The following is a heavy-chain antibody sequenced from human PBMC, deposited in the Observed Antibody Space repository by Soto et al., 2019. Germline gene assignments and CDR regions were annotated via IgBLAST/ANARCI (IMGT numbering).Heavy chain of an antibody. D-gene: IGHD6-19*01. CDR3: ARRGRNDGWSNYDYYGMDV. V-gene: IGHV1-69*01. J-gene: IGHJ6*02. CDR2: IIPIFRTA. Sequence: QVQLVQSGAEVKKPGSSVKVSCRSSGGTFGTLNSYTINWVRQAPGQGPEWMGDIIPIFRTANYAQKFQGRVTITADESTNTVYMELNSLMSEDTAVYYCARRGRNDGWSNYDYYGMDVWGQGTTVTVSS. CDR1: GGTFGTLNSYT.